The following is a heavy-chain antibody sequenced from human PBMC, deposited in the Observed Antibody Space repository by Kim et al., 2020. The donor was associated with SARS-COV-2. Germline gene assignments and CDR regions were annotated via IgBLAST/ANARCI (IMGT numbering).Heavy chain of an antibody. D-gene: IGHD3-22*01. CDR2: IIPIFGTA. CDR1: GGTFSSYA. CDR3: ARVGDSSGYYWGYFDY. J-gene: IGHJ4*02. Sequence: SVKVSCKASGGTFSSYAISWVRQAPGQGLEWMGGIIPIFGTANYAQKFQGRVTITADESTSTAYMELSSLRSEDTAVYYCARVGDSSGYYWGYFDYWGQGTLVTVSS. V-gene: IGHV1-69*13.